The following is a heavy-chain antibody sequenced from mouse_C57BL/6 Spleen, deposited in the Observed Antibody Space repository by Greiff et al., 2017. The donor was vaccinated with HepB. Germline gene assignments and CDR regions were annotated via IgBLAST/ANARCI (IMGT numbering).Heavy chain of an antibody. CDR3: ARDAYGYRFAY. CDR1: GFTFSDFY. J-gene: IGHJ3*01. CDR2: SRNKANDYTT. V-gene: IGHV7-1*01. D-gene: IGHD2-2*01. Sequence: EVMLVESGGGLVQSGRSLRLSCATSGFTFSDFYMEWVRQAPGKGLEWIAASRNKANDYTTEYSASVKGRFIVSRDTSQSILYLQMNALRAEDTAIYYCARDAYGYRFAYWGQGTLVTVSA.